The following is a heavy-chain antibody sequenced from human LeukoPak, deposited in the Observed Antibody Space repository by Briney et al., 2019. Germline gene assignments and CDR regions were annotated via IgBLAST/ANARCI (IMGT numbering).Heavy chain of an antibody. CDR3: AKDSRYDFWSGYSNWFDP. J-gene: IGHJ5*02. D-gene: IGHD3-3*01. V-gene: IGHV3-9*01. CDR2: ISWNSGSI. CDR1: GFTFDDYA. Sequence: HPGRSLRLSCAASGFTFDDYAMHWVRQAPGKGLEWVSGISWNSGSIGYADSVKGRFTISRDNAKNSLYLQMNSLRAEATALYYCAKDSRYDFWSGYSNWFDPWGQGALVTVSS.